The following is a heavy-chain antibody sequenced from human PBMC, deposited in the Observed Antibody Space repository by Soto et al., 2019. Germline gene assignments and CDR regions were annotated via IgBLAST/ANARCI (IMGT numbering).Heavy chain of an antibody. Sequence: SETLSLTCAVYDGSFSGYYWSWIRQPPGKGLEWIGEINHSGNTNYNPSLKSRVTISVDTSKNQFSLKLSSVTAADTAVYYCARGQGYFDWLLPNGWFDPWGQGTLVTVS. CDR2: INHSGNT. D-gene: IGHD3-9*01. CDR3: ARGQGYFDWLLPNGWFDP. CDR1: DGSFSGYY. V-gene: IGHV4-34*01. J-gene: IGHJ5*02.